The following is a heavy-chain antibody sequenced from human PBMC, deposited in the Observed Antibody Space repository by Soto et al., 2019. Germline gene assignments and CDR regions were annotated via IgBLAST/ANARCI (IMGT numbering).Heavy chain of an antibody. V-gene: IGHV3-23*01. Sequence: EVQLLESGGGLVQPGGSLRLSCAASGFTFSSYAMSWVRQAPGKGLERVSVISGSGGSTYYADSVKGRFTISRDNSKNSLYPQMTRLRAEDTAVYYCAKRGSGSQCDYWGQGTLVTVSS. CDR2: ISGSGGST. CDR1: GFTFSSYA. CDR3: AKRGSGSQCDY. D-gene: IGHD1-26*01. J-gene: IGHJ4*02.